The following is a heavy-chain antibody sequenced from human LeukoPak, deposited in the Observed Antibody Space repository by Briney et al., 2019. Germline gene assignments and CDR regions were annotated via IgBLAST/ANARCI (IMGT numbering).Heavy chain of an antibody. D-gene: IGHD3-3*01. CDR2: ISGSGGSK. CDR1: GFTFSVYA. CDR3: AKVWSADFWSGYFTWFDP. Sequence: GGSLRLSCTASGFTFSVYAMIWVRQAPEKALEWVSGISGSGGSKYYPDSVKGRFTISRDNSKNTLYLQMNSLRAEDTAVYYCAKVWSADFWSGYFTWFDPWGQGTLVTVSS. V-gene: IGHV3-23*01. J-gene: IGHJ5*02.